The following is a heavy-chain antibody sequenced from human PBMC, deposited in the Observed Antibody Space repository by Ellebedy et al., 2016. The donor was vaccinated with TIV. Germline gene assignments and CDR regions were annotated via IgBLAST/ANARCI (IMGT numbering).Heavy chain of an antibody. V-gene: IGHV1-8*03. D-gene: IGHD6-13*01. CDR2: MNPNSGNT. CDR1: GYTFTGQY. J-gene: IGHJ4*02. Sequence: ASVKVSCKASGYTFTGQYIHWVRQAPGQGLEWMGWMNPNSGNTGYAQKFQGRVTITRNTSISTAYMELSSLRSEDTAVYYCARVRDNSWYYWGQGTLVTVSS. CDR3: ARVRDNSWYY.